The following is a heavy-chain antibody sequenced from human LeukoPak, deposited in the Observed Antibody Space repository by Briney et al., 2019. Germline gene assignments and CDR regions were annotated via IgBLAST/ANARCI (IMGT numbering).Heavy chain of an antibody. V-gene: IGHV4-59*01. Sequence: PSETLSLTCTVSGGSISNYYWSWIRQPPGKGLEWIGYIYYSGSTNYNPSLKSRVTISVDTSKNQFSLKLNSVTAEDTAVYYCARGALYGSGPPENWFDPWGQGTLVTVSS. CDR1: GGSISNYY. D-gene: IGHD3-10*01. CDR2: IYYSGST. CDR3: ARGALYGSGPPENWFDP. J-gene: IGHJ5*02.